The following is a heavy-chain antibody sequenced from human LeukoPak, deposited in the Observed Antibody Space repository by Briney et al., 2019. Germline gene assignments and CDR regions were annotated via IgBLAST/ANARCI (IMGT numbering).Heavy chain of an antibody. Sequence: ASVKVSCKASGYTFTRYGIYWVRQAPGQGLEWMGWISGYNGNTKYAQKFQGRVSVTTDTSTSTAYMELRSLRPDDTAVYYCARAEGVVVAAHIDVRGKGTTVTVSS. D-gene: IGHD2-15*01. CDR3: ARAEGVVVAAHIDV. J-gene: IGHJ6*03. CDR1: GYTFTRYG. V-gene: IGHV1-18*01. CDR2: ISGYNGNT.